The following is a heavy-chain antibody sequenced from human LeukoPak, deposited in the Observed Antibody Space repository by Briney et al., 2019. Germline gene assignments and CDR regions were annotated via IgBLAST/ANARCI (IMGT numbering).Heavy chain of an antibody. J-gene: IGHJ4*02. D-gene: IGHD6-19*01. V-gene: IGHV3-30*04. CDR1: GFTFSTYA. CDR2: ISYDGSNK. CDR3: ARDPSGWLTSDDYFDY. Sequence: GGSLRLSCAASGFTFSTYAMHWVRQAPGKGLEWVAVISYDGSNKYYADSVKGRFSFLRDNSKDTVYLQMNSLRAEDTAVYYCARDPSGWLTSDDYFDYWGQGTLVTVSS.